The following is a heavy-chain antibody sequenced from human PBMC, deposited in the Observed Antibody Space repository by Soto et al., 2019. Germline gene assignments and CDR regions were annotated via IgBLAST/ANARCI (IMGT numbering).Heavy chain of an antibody. CDR1: GFTFSSYA. CDR3: ARDMPVDIAAAGVFYYYGMDV. D-gene: IGHD6-13*01. CDR2: ISYDGSNK. Sequence: HPGGSLRLSCAASGFTFSSYAMHWVRQAPGKGLEWVAVISYDGSNKYYADSVKGRFTISRDNSKNTLYLQMNSLRAEDTAVYYCARDMPVDIAAAGVFYYYGMDVWGQGTPVTVYS. J-gene: IGHJ6*02. V-gene: IGHV3-30-3*01.